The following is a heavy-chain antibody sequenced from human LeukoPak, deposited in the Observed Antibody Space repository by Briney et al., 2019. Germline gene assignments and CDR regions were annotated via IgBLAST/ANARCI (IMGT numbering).Heavy chain of an antibody. CDR3: ARGGIAAPFDY. V-gene: IGHV3-21*01. J-gene: IGHJ4*02. CDR1: GFTFSSYS. D-gene: IGHD6-13*01. CDR2: ISSSSSYI. Sequence: GGSLRFSCAASGFTFSSYSMNWVRQAPGKGLEWVSSISSSSSYIYYADSVKGRFTISRDNAKNSLYLQMNSLRAEDTAVYYCARGGIAAPFDYWGQGTLVTVSS.